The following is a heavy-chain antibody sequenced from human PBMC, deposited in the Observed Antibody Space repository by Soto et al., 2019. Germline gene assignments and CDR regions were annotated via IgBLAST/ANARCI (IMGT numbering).Heavy chain of an antibody. J-gene: IGHJ6*03. CDR2: IYYSGST. CDR1: GGSISSYY. CDR3: ASTSSSSYYFYYMDV. Sequence: SETLSLTCTVSGGSISSYYWSWIRQPPGKGLEWIGYIYYSGSTNYNPSLKSRVTISVDTSKNQFSLKLSSVTAADTAVYYCASTSSSSYYFYYMDVWGKGPSVTVSS. D-gene: IGHD6-6*01. V-gene: IGHV4-59*01.